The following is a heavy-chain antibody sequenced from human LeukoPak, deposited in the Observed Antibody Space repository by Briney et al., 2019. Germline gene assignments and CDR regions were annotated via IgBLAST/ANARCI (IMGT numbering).Heavy chain of an antibody. J-gene: IGHJ6*03. D-gene: IGHD3-22*01. V-gene: IGHV4-59*01. Sequence: PSETLSLTCTVSGGSINYYYWSWIRQPPGKGLEYIGYIYSSGSTNYNPSLKSRVTMSVDTSKNRFSLKLSSVTAADTAVYYCARDSRYSDTSGYYYSHYYMDVWGTGTTVTVSS. CDR1: GGSINYYY. CDR3: ARDSRYSDTSGYYYSHYYMDV. CDR2: IYSSGST.